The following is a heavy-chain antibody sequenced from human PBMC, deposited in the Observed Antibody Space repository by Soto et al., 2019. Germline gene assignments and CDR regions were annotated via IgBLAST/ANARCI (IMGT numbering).Heavy chain of an antibody. D-gene: IGHD5-12*01. Sequence: EVQLVESGGGLVXXXXXLRLSCAASGFTFSSYSMNWVRQAPGKWLEWVSYISSSSSTIYYADSVKGRFTISRDNAKNSLYLQMNSLRAADTAVYYCASQSSEWLLFASWGQGTLVTVSS. CDR2: ISSSSSTI. V-gene: IGHV3-48*01. J-gene: IGHJ4*02. CDR3: ASQSSEWLLFAS. CDR1: GFTFSSYS.